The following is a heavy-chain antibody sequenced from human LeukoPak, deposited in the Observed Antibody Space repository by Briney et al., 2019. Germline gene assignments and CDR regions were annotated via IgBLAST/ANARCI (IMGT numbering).Heavy chain of an antibody. Sequence: PSETLSLTCAVYGGSFSGYYWGWIRQPPGKGLEWIGSIYYSGSTYYNPSLKSRVTISVDTSKNQFSLKLSSVTAADTAVYYCARHGIVVVPASLKILRFLEWLLPAPFDYWGQGTLVTVSS. V-gene: IGHV4-39*01. CDR1: GGSFSGYY. J-gene: IGHJ4*02. D-gene: IGHD3-3*01. CDR3: ARHGIVVVPASLKILRFLEWLLPAPFDY. CDR2: IYYSGST.